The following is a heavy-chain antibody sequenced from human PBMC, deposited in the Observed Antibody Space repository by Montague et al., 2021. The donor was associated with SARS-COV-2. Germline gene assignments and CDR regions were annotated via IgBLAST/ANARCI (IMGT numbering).Heavy chain of an antibody. CDR2: ISGSGGST. Sequence: SLRLSCAASGFTFSSYAMSWVRQAPGKGLEWVSAISGSGGSTYYADSVKGRFTISRDNSKNTLYLQMNSLRAEDTAVYYCAKDSGSSMDYYYGMDVWGQGTTATVSS. V-gene: IGHV3-23*01. J-gene: IGHJ6*02. D-gene: IGHD1-26*01. CDR3: AKDSGSSMDYYYGMDV. CDR1: GFTFSSYA.